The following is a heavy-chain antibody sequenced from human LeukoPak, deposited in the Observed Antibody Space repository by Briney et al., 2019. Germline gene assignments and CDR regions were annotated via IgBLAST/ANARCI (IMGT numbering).Heavy chain of an antibody. Sequence: SGPLSLTCGVSGGSITSTNWWSWVRQPPGQGLEWIGEISLTGRTNYNPSLIGRVIMSLDESRNQLSLTLTSVTAADTAMYYCTRESGPYCPFGYWGQGTLVVVPS. CDR3: TRESGPYCPFGY. D-gene: IGHD1-26*01. V-gene: IGHV4-4*02. CDR2: ISLTGRT. J-gene: IGHJ4*02. CDR1: GGSITSTNW.